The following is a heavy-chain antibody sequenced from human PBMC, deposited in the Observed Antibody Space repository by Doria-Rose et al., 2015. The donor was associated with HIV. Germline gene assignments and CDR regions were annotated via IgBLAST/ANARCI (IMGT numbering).Heavy chain of an antibody. D-gene: IGHD6-13*01. CDR1: GVSLSSPGMG. J-gene: IGHJ4*02. CDR3: ARIKSSRWYHKYYFDF. V-gene: IGHV2-26*01. Sequence: SGPVLVKPTGTLTLTCTVSGVSLSSPGMGVSWIRQPPGKALEWLANIFSDDERSYKTSLKSRLTISRRTSKRQVVLTMTDMDHVDTATYYCARIKSSRWYHKYYFDFWGQGTLVIVSA. CDR2: IFSDDER.